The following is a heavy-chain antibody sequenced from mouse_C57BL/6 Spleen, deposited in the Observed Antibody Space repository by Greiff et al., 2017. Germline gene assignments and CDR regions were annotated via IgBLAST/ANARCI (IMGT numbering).Heavy chain of an antibody. Sequence: EVQLVESGPGLVKPSQSLSLTCSVTGYSITSGYYWNWIRQFPGNKLEWMGYIRYDGSNNYNPSLKNRISITRDTSKNQFFLKLNSVTTEDTATESCARNDYEEGDYWGQGTTLTVSS. J-gene: IGHJ2*01. CDR1: GYSITSGYY. V-gene: IGHV3-6*01. D-gene: IGHD2-4*01. CDR3: ARNDYEEGDY. CDR2: IRYDGSN.